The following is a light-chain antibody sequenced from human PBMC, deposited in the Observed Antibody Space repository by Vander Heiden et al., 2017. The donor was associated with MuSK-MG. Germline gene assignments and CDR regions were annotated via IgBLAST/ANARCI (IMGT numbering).Light chain of an antibody. CDR2: DAS. V-gene: IGKV3-11*01. Sequence: DIVLTQSPSTLSSSPGDRATITCRASQSISSYLAWYQQKPGQAPRLLIYDASNRATVIPARFSGSGCATDFTITISSRVPEDFAVYYCQQRCNWAPITFGEGTQLEIK. CDR1: QSISSY. J-gene: IGKJ5*01. CDR3: QQRCNWAPIT.